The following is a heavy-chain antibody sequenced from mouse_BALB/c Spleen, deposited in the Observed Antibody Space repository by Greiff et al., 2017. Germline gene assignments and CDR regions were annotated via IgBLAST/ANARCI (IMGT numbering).Heavy chain of an antibody. Sequence: VQLQQSGPSLVKPSQTLSLTCSVTGDSITSGYWNWVRKLPGNELEYMGYISYSGGTYYYPALKNRISITPDTTKNQSYLQLNTVTTEDTATDYCATTHYGYWFAYWGQGTLVTVSA. V-gene: IGHV3-8*02. CDR2: ISYSGGT. CDR3: ATTHYGYWFAY. D-gene: IGHD2-2*01. CDR1: GDSITSGY. J-gene: IGHJ3*01.